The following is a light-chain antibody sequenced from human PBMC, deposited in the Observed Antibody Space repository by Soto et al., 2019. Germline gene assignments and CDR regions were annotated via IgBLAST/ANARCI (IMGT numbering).Light chain of an antibody. CDR1: QSVGRNY. J-gene: IGKJ4*01. Sequence: EIVLTQSPGTLSVSPGERATLSCRASQSVGRNYLAWYQQKPGQAPRLLIYDASSRATGIPDRFSGSGSGTDFTLTISRLEPEDVAVDYCQQYASSPLTFGGGTKVETK. CDR2: DAS. CDR3: QQYASSPLT. V-gene: IGKV3-20*01.